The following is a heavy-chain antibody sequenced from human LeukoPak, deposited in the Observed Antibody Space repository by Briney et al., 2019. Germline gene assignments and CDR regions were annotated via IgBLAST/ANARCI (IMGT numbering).Heavy chain of an antibody. Sequence: GGSLRLSCAASGFTVSSNYMSWVRQAPGKGLEWVSVIYSGGSTYYADSVKGRFTISRDNSKNTLYLQMNSLRAEDTAVYYCARVRMFGYGDYVWCFDPWGQGTLVTVSS. D-gene: IGHD4-17*01. J-gene: IGHJ5*02. V-gene: IGHV3-66*02. CDR1: GFTVSSNY. CDR3: ARVRMFGYGDYVWCFDP. CDR2: IYSGGST.